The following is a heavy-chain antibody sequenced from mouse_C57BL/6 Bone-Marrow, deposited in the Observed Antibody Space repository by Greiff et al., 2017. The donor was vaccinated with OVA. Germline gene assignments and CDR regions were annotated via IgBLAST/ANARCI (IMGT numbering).Heavy chain of an antibody. V-gene: IGHV1-81*01. CDR1: GYTFTSYG. Sequence: QVQLKQSGAELARPGASVKLSCKASGYTFTSYGISWVKQRTGQGLEWIGEIYPRSGNTYYNEKFKGKATLTADKSSSTAYMELRSLTSEDSAVYFCASSRGVYAMDYWGQGTSVTVSS. CDR2: IYPRSGNT. J-gene: IGHJ4*01. CDR3: ASSRGVYAMDY.